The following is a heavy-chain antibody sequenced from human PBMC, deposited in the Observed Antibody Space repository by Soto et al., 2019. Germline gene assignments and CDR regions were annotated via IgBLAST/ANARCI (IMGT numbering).Heavy chain of an antibody. Sequence: GASVKVAWKGSGYSLSGSAVGWVRKAHGQRLEWMGWINVGNDKTEYSWRLQGRVSITKDTSASTADMELSGLTSEDTAVYYCAKSKGGWTLDFWGQGTLVTVSS. CDR2: INVGNDKT. V-gene: IGHV1-3*01. J-gene: IGHJ4*02. CDR3: AKSKGGWTLDF. D-gene: IGHD6-19*01. CDR1: GYSLSGSA.